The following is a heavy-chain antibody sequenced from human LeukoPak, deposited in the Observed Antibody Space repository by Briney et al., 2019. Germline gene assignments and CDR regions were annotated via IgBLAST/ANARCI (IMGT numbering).Heavy chain of an antibody. CDR1: GFTFSSYW. CDR2: ISTDGSST. CDR3: VREYSSSSGRAFDI. D-gene: IGHD6-6*01. Sequence: PGGSLRLSRAASGFTFSSYWMHWVRQAPGKGLVWVSRISTDGSSTNSADSVKGRFTISRDNAKNTLYLQMNSLRAEDTAVYYCVREYSSSSGRAFDIWGQGTMVTVSP. J-gene: IGHJ3*02. V-gene: IGHV3-74*01.